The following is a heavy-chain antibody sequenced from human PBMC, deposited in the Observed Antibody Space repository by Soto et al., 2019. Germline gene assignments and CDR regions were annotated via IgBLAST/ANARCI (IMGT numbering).Heavy chain of an antibody. CDR1: GFTFSSYW. CDR2: INSDESST. D-gene: IGHD1-1*01. J-gene: IGHJ4*02. V-gene: IGHV3-74*01. Sequence: EVQLVESGGGLVQPGGSLRLSCAASGFTFSSYWMHWVRQAPGKGLVWVSRINSDESSTYYADSVKGRFTISRDNAKNTLYLQMNSLRAEDRAVYYCVRLKPGTAAFDYWGQGTLVTVSS. CDR3: VRLKPGTAAFDY.